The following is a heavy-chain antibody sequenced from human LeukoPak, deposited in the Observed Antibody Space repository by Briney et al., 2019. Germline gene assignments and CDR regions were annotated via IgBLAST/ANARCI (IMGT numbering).Heavy chain of an antibody. D-gene: IGHD5-18*01. Sequence: SETLSLTCTVSGGSISSGNYYWSWIRQPAGKGLEWIGRIGMSGSTNYNPSFRSRVTISTDTSKDQFSLKLSSVTAADTAVYYCAAPIFITAMAPTFDYWGQGTLVTVSS. J-gene: IGHJ4*02. CDR1: GGSISSGNYY. CDR2: IGMSGST. CDR3: AAPIFITAMAPTFDY. V-gene: IGHV4-61*02.